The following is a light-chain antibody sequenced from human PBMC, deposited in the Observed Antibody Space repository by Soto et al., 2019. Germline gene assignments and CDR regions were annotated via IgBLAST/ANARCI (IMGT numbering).Light chain of an antibody. CDR1: QTVNSN. Sequence: EIVMTQSPATLSVSPGERATLSCRASQTVNSNLAWYQQRPGQAPRLLISRASTRAPGIPARFSGSGSGTEFTLTISSLQSEDFAVYYCQQYNNWPPWTFGQGTRVEI. CDR3: QQYNNWPPWT. CDR2: RAS. V-gene: IGKV3-15*01. J-gene: IGKJ1*01.